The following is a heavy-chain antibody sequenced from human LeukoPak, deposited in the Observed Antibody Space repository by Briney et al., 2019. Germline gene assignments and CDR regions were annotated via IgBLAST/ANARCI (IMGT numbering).Heavy chain of an antibody. CDR1: GFTFSSYS. Sequence: PGGSLRLSCAASGFTFSSYSMNWVRQAPGKGLEWVSYISSSSSTIYYADSVKGRFTISRDNAKNSLYLQMNSLRAEDTAVYYCARDLTYCSGGSCYFHYMDVWGKGTTVTISS. V-gene: IGHV3-48*01. D-gene: IGHD2-15*01. CDR2: ISSSSSTI. J-gene: IGHJ6*03. CDR3: ARDLTYCSGGSCYFHYMDV.